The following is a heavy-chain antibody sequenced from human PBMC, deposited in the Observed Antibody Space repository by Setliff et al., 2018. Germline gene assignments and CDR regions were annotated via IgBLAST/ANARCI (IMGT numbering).Heavy chain of an antibody. CDR3: ARLPGYCNGGNCYGYYTFDI. CDR1: GGGGSFSAYY. V-gene: IGHV4-30-4*01. Sequence: SETLSLTCGVSGGGGSFSAYYWSWIRQHPGKGLEWIGYIYYSGSTYYNPSLKSRVTISGDTSKNQFSLKLSSVTAADTAVYYCARLPGYCNGGNCYGYYTFDIWGQGTMVTVSS. J-gene: IGHJ3*02. D-gene: IGHD2-15*01. CDR2: IYYSGST.